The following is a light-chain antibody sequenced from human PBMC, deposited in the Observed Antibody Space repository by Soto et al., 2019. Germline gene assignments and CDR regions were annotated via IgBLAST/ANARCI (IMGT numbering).Light chain of an antibody. CDR2: GAS. CDR3: QQYGSSPFT. J-gene: IGKJ3*01. Sequence: ESVLTQSPGTLSLSPGERATLSCRASQSVSSSYLAWYQQKPGRAPRLLIYGASSRATGIPDRFSGSGSGTDFTLTISRLEREDFAVYSCQQYGSSPFTFGPGTKVDIK. CDR1: QSVSSSY. V-gene: IGKV3-20*01.